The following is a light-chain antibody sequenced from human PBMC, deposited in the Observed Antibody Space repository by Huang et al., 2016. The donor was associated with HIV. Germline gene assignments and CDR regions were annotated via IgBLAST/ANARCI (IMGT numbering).Light chain of an antibody. Sequence: DIQMTQSPSSLSASVGDRVTISCRASQNINSYLNWYQQRPGKAPNLLIYAASSLQSGVPSRFSGSGSGTDFTLTISSLQPEDSATYFCQQSYTTPQTFGQGTKVEIK. J-gene: IGKJ1*01. CDR2: AAS. V-gene: IGKV1-39*01. CDR1: QNINSY. CDR3: QQSYTTPQT.